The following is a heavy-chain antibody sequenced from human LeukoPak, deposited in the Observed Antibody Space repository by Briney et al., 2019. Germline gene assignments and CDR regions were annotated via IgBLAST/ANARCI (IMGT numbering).Heavy chain of an antibody. D-gene: IGHD2-15*01. J-gene: IGHJ4*02. CDR1: GDSVTSSY. V-gene: IGHV4-59*08. Sequence: SETLSLTCSVSGDSVTSSYWNWIRQPPRKGLEWIGYVSADGTTNYSPSLRSRLIMSVDTAKNDISLILMSVTAADTAIYYCARLDCVLEGCYNHWGRGILVTVAS. CDR2: VSADGTT. CDR3: ARLDCVLEGCYNH.